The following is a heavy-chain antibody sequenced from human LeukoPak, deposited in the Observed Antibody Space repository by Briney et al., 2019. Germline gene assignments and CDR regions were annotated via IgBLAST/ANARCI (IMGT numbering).Heavy chain of an antibody. CDR1: GFTFSRYG. Sequence: PGGSLRLSCAASGFTFSRYGMHWVRQAPGTGLEWVSVFYPAGTTYYADSVKGRFTISRDNSKNTLYLQMNSLRAEDTAVYYCAKRDSSGYYYFDYWGQGTLVTVSS. CDR2: FYPAGTT. D-gene: IGHD3-22*01. CDR3: AKRDSSGYYYFDY. J-gene: IGHJ4*02. V-gene: IGHV3-NL1*01.